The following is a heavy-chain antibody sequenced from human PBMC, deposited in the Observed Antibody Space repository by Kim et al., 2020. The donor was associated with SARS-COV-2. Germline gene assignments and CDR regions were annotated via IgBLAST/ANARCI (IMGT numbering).Heavy chain of an antibody. J-gene: IGHJ4*02. Sequence: ADSVKGRFTLSRDKSKNTLYLQTNSLRAEDTAVYYCAKDFRRGFDYWGQGTLVTVSS. CDR3: AKDFRRGFDY. V-gene: IGHV3-23*03.